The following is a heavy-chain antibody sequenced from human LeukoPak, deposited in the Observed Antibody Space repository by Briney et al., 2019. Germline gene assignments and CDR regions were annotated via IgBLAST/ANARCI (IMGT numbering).Heavy chain of an antibody. Sequence: PSETLSLTCTVSGGSISSSNYYWGWIRQPPGKGLEWIASMYYSASTYYNPSLESRVTISVDTSKNQFSLKLSSVTAADTAVYYCARAVVGATLRGSYYYYYGMDVWGQGTTVTVSS. J-gene: IGHJ6*02. V-gene: IGHV4-39*07. CDR1: GGSISSSNYY. CDR3: ARAVVGATLRGSYYYYYGMDV. CDR2: MYYSAST. D-gene: IGHD1-26*01.